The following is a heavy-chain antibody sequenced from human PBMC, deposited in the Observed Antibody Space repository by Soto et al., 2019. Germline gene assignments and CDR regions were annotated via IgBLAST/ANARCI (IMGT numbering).Heavy chain of an antibody. V-gene: IGHV4-34*01. Sequence: QVQLQQWGAGLLKPSETLSLTCAVYGGSFSGYYWSWIRQPPGKGLEWIGEINHSGSTNSNPSLKSPVTISVDTSKNQFYLKLSSVTAADTAVYYCARGSGYDYIWGSYRQKGAAFDIWGQGTMVTVSS. D-gene: IGHD3-16*02. CDR1: GGSFSGYY. CDR2: INHSGST. J-gene: IGHJ3*02. CDR3: ARGSGYDYIWGSYRQKGAAFDI.